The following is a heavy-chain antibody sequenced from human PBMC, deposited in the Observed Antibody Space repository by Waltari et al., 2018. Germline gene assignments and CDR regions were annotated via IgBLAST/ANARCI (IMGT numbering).Heavy chain of an antibody. J-gene: IGHJ5*02. CDR3: ARVTLGVDIVATPRGWFDP. CDR1: GFTFSSYA. Sequence: QVQLVESGGGVVQPGRSLRLSCAASGFTFSSYAMHWVRQAPGKGLEWVAVISYDGSNKYYADSVKGRFTISRDNSKNTLYLQMNSLRAEDTAVYYCARVTLGVDIVATPRGWFDPWGQGTLVTVSS. D-gene: IGHD5-12*01. V-gene: IGHV3-30*01. CDR2: ISYDGSNK.